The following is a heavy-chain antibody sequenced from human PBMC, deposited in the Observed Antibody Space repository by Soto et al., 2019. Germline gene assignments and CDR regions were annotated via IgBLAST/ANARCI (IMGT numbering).Heavy chain of an antibody. CDR1: GGTFSSYA. CDR2: IIPIFGTA. V-gene: IGHV1-69*06. Sequence: GASVKVSCKASGGTFSSYAISWVRQAPGQGLEWMGGIIPIFGTANYAQKFQGRVTITADKSTSTAYMELSSLRSEDTAVYYCARVGVNYDFWSGYYRDYYGMDVWGQGTTVTV. CDR3: ARVGVNYDFWSGYYRDYYGMDV. D-gene: IGHD3-3*01. J-gene: IGHJ6*02.